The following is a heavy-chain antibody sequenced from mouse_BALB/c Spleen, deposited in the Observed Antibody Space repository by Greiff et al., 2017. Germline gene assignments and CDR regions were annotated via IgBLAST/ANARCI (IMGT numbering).Heavy chain of an antibody. D-gene: IGHD2-1*01. V-gene: IGHV14-3*02. J-gene: IGHJ4*01. CDR2: IDPANGNT. Sequence: EVKLVESGAELVKPGASVKLSCTASGFNIKDTYMHWVKQRPEQGLEWIGRIDPANGNTKYDPKFQGKATITADTSSNTAYLQLSSLTSEDTAVYYCATIYPGAMDYWGQGTSVTVSS. CDR3: ATIYPGAMDY. CDR1: GFNIKDTY.